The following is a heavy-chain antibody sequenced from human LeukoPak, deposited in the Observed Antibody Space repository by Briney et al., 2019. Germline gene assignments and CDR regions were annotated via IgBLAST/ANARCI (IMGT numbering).Heavy chain of an antibody. J-gene: IGHJ5*02. CDR1: GYSFTKYW. CDR2: VEPNDSDI. Sequence: GESLQISCKGSGYSFTKYWIVWVRQMRGKGLEWMGIVEPNDSDIRYSPSFQGQVTISADKSISTAYLQWSSLKASDTAMYYCARRAAAGAKGAYNWFDPWGQGTLVTVSS. V-gene: IGHV5-51*01. D-gene: IGHD6-13*01. CDR3: ARRAAAGAKGAYNWFDP.